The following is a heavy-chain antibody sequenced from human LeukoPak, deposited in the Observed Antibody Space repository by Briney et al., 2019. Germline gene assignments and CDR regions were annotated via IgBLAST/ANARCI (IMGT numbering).Heavy chain of an antibody. J-gene: IGHJ4*02. CDR2: IIPIFGTA. D-gene: IGHD2-2*02. CDR1: GGTFSSYA. CDR3: ARDSPRRYCSSTSCYIN. Sequence: SVKVSCKASGGTFSSYAISWVRQAPGQGLEWMGGIIPIFGTANYAQKFQGRVTITADESTSTAYMGLSSLRSEDTAVYYCARDSPRRYCSSTSCYINWGQGTLVTVSS. V-gene: IGHV1-69*13.